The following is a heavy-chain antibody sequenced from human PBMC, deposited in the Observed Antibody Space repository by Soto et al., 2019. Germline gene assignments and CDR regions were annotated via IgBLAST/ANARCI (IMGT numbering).Heavy chain of an antibody. CDR2: IYWDDDR. CDR1: GFSLSTSGMG. D-gene: IGHD3-9*01. CDR3: ARRYYDTLTGLPYFFDS. Sequence: QVTLKEAGPTLLKPTQTLTLTCTFSGFSLSTSGMGVGWIRQPPGKALEWLALIYWDDDRRHSPSLKSRLTLTKDTSKNQVVLTMTNMDPVDTATYYCARRYYDTLTGLPYFFDSWGQGTLVTVSS. J-gene: IGHJ4*02. V-gene: IGHV2-5*02.